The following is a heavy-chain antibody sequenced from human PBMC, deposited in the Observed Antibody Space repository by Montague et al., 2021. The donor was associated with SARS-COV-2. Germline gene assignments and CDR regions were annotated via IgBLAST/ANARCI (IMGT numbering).Heavy chain of an antibody. J-gene: IGHJ4*01. CDR2: TYFRTQWFH. D-gene: IGHD6-6*01. CDR3: VRSQYSNTWFFDY. V-gene: IGHV6-1*01. CDR1: GDSVSNNRSA. Sequence: CAISGDSVSNNRSAWNWIRQSPSGRLQWLGRTYFRTQWFHHYAPXVGGRSTVNADASKNHFSLQLTSVTPEDSAKYFCVRSQYSNTWFFDYWGQGAQVTVSS.